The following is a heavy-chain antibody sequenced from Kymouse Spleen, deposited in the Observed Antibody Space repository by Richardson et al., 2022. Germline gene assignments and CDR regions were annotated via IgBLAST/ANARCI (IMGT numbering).Heavy chain of an antibody. V-gene: IGHV3-20*d01. J-gene: IGHJ6*02. CDR3: ARERDYYGSGSYNYYYYGMDV. CDR1: GFTFDDYG. D-gene: IGHD3-10*01. CDR2: INWNGGST. Sequence: EVQLVESGGGVVRPGGSLRLSCAASGFTFDDYGMSWVRQAPGKGLEWVSGINWNGGSTGYADSVKGRFTISRDNAKNSLYLQMNSLRAEDTALYYCARERDYYGSGSYNYYYYGMDVWGQGTTVTVSS.